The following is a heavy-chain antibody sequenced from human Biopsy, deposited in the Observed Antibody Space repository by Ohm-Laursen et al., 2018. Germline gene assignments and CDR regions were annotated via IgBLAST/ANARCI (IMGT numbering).Heavy chain of an antibody. Sequence: PGALALTCSVSGGSVDDYFWNWIRQPAGRELEWIGRIPSTGRYSAYHPSFQGRVTMPLDTSNKLFSLTLTSVTAADTAVYYCVRGVDYYDPYHYYALDVWGQGTTVTVSS. CDR2: IPSTGRYS. CDR1: GGSVDDYF. J-gene: IGHJ6*02. V-gene: IGHV4-4*07. D-gene: IGHD3-22*01. CDR3: VRGVDYYDPYHYYALDV.